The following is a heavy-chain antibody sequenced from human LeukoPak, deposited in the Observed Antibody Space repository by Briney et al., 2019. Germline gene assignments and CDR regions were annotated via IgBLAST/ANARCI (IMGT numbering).Heavy chain of an antibody. V-gene: IGHV3-53*01. CDR1: GFTVSANY. D-gene: IGHD6-19*01. CDR3: ARDPDSSAPGTFDY. Sequence: GGSLRLSCAASGFTVSANYMSWVRQAPGKGLEWVSLIYSGGSTYYADSVKGRFTISRDNSKNTLYLQMNSLGAEDTAVYYCARDPDSSAPGTFDYWGQGTLVTVSS. CDR2: IYSGGST. J-gene: IGHJ4*02.